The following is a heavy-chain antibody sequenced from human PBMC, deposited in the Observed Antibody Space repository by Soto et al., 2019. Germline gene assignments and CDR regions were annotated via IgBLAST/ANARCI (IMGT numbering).Heavy chain of an antibody. D-gene: IGHD3-10*01. CDR2: INAGNGNT. CDR1: GYTFTSYA. V-gene: IGHV1-3*01. Sequence: ASVKVSCKASGYTFTSYAMHWVRQAPGQRLEWMGWINAGNGNTKYSQKFQGRVTITRDTSASTAYMELSSLRSEDTAVYYCARDSVTMVRGVITLTDTGFGPLPEYGMDVWGQGTTVTVSS. J-gene: IGHJ6*02. CDR3: ARDSVTMVRGVITLTDTGFGPLPEYGMDV.